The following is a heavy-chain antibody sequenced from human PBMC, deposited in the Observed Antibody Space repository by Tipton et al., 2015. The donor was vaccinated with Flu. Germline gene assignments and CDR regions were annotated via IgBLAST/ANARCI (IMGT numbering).Heavy chain of an antibody. CDR3: ARAFLSVTTYYDYRVDV. D-gene: IGHD4-11*01. J-gene: IGHJ6*02. V-gene: IGHV4-59*01. CDR2: FFYSGST. Sequence: TLSLTCTVSGGSISSYYWSWIRQPPGKGLEWIAYFFYSGSTNYNPSLRSRVTISVDTSKNQFSLNLSSVTAADAAVYYCARAFLSVTTYYDYRVDVWGHGTTVTVSS. CDR1: GGSISSYY.